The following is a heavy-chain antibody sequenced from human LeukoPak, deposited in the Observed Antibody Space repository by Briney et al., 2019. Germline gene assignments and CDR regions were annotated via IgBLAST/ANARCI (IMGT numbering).Heavy chain of an antibody. CDR3: ARAPASYYYDSSGYYYFDY. J-gene: IGHJ4*02. D-gene: IGHD3-22*01. CDR1: GFTFSSYG. CDR2: IWYDGSNK. Sequence: GGSLRLSCAASGFTFSSYGTHWVRQAPGKGLEWVAVIWYDGSNKYYADSVKGRFTISRDNSKNTLYLQMNSLRAEDTAVYYCARAPASYYYDSSGYYYFDYWGQGTLVTVSS. V-gene: IGHV3-33*01.